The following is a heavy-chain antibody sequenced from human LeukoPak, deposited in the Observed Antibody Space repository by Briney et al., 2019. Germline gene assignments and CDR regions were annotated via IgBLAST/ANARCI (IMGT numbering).Heavy chain of an antibody. D-gene: IGHD2-15*01. CDR1: GFTFSSYA. CDR3: ARDGLICSGGGCYSGLDNWFDP. CDR2: ISYDGSNK. J-gene: IGHJ5*02. V-gene: IGHV3-30-3*01. Sequence: PGGSLRLSCAASGFTFSSYAMHWVRQAPGKGLEWVAVISYDGSNKYYADSVKGRFTISRDNSKNTLYLQMNSLRAEDTAVYYCARDGLICSGGGCYSGLDNWFDPWGQGTLVTVSS.